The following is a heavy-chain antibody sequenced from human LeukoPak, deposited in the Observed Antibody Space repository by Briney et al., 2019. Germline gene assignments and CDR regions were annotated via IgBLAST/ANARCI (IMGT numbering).Heavy chain of an antibody. CDR3: ASTMVRGVIRLPGY. V-gene: IGHV3-21*01. CDR2: ISSSSSYI. CDR1: GFTFSSYS. Sequence: GGSLRLSCAASGFTFSSYSMNWVRQAPGKGLEWVSSISSSSSYIYYADSVKGRFTISRDNAKSSLYLQMNSLRAEDTAVYYCASTMVRGVIRLPGYWGQGTLVTVSS. J-gene: IGHJ4*02. D-gene: IGHD3-10*01.